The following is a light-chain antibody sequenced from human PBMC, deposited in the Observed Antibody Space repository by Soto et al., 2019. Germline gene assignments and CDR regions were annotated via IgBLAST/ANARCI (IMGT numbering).Light chain of an antibody. V-gene: IGLV4-69*01. CDR3: QTWGTGTVV. CDR2: LNNDGSH. CDR1: SGHSTHA. J-gene: IGLJ2*01. Sequence: QPVLTQSPSASASRGASVRLTCTLSSGHSTHAIAWHQQQPDKGPRYLMNLNNDGSHIKGDGIPDRFSGSSSGAERYLTISSLQSEDEADYYCQTWGTGTVVFGGGTKLTVL.